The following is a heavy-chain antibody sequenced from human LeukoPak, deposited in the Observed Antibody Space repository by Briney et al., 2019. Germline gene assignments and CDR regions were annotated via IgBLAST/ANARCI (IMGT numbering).Heavy chain of an antibody. CDR1: GFTFSSYA. CDR3: AKGSHDYGDYVLDYFDY. D-gene: IGHD4-17*01. J-gene: IGHJ4*02. CDR2: ISGSGGST. V-gene: IGHV3-23*01. Sequence: GGSLRLSCAASGFTFSSYAMSWVRQAPGKGLVWVSAISGSGGSTYYADSVKGRFTISRDNSKNTLYLQMNSLRAEDTAVYYCAKGSHDYGDYVLDYFDYWGQGTLVTVSS.